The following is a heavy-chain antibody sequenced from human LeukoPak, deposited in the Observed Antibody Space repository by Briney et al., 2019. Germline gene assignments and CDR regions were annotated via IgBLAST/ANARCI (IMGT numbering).Heavy chain of an antibody. D-gene: IGHD1-26*01. CDR2: ISYDGGDK. Sequence: GGSLRLSCAASGFTFSSYGMHWVRQAPGKGLEWVAVISYDGGDKDYADSVKGRFTISRDNSKNTLYLQMDSLRAEDTAVYYCAKDRTGGTYYFAIDYWGQGTLVTVSS. V-gene: IGHV3-30*18. J-gene: IGHJ4*02. CDR3: AKDRTGGTYYFAIDY. CDR1: GFTFSSYG.